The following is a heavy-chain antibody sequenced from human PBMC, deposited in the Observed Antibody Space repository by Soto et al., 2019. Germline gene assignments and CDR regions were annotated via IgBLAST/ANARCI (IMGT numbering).Heavy chain of an antibody. CDR2: ISYDGVNI. Sequence: QVQLVESGGGVVQPGRSLRLSCAASGFTFRRFGMHWVRQAPGKGLEWVASISYDGVNIYYADSVKGRFTISRDNSKDTLHLQMNRMRAEDTAVYFCTKARLFGSAWYVEYFDSWGLGTLVTVSS. D-gene: IGHD6-19*01. CDR1: GFTFRRFG. CDR3: TKARLFGSAWYVEYFDS. V-gene: IGHV3-30*18. J-gene: IGHJ4*02.